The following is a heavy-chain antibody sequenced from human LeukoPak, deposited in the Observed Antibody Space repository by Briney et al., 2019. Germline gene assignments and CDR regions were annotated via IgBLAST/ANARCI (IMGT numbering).Heavy chain of an antibody. V-gene: IGHV4-4*07. Sequence: SETLSLTCTVSGGSISSYYWSWIRQPAGKGLEWIGRIYTSGSTNYNPSLKSRVTMSVDTSKNQFSLKLSSVTAADTAVYYCARGFRGPVVGDYMDVWGKGTTVTVSS. D-gene: IGHD2-15*01. CDR2: IYTSGST. J-gene: IGHJ6*03. CDR3: ARGFRGPVVGDYMDV. CDR1: GGSISSYY.